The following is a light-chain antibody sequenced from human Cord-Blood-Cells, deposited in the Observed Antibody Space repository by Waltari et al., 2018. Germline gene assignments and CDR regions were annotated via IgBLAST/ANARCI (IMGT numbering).Light chain of an antibody. CDR1: SSDVGSYNL. CDR2: GGS. V-gene: IGLV2-23*01. J-gene: IGLJ3*02. Sequence: QSALTQPASVSGSPGQSITISCTGTSSDVGSYNLVSWYQQHPGKAPKLMIYGGSKRPSVLSNRFAGSKSGNTASLTISGLQAEDEADYYCCSYAGSSTWVFGGGTKLTVL. CDR3: CSYAGSSTWV.